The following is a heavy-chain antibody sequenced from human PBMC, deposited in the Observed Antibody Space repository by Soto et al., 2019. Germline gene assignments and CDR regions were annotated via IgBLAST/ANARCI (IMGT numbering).Heavy chain of an antibody. CDR2: IQQEGSEK. Sequence: PGGSLRLSCAASGFILSNYWMSWVRQAPGKGLEWVANIQQEGSEKHYVDSVEGRFTISRDNIENSLYLQMTSLRAEDTAVYYCARGPRGFCSSTSCAFDYWGQRTLVTVSS. J-gene: IGHJ4*02. V-gene: IGHV3-7*04. CDR1: GFILSNYW. CDR3: ARGPRGFCSSTSCAFDY. D-gene: IGHD2-2*03.